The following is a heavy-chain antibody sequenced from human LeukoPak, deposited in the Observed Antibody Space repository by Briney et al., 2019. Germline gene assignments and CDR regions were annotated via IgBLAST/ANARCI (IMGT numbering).Heavy chain of an antibody. Sequence: SETLSLTCAVYGGSFSGYYWSWIRQPPGKGLEWIGEINHSGSTNYNPSLKSRVIISLDTSKNQFSLKLNSVTAADTAVYYCAREGNSGSYLANDAFDIWGQGTVVTVSS. CDR1: GGSFSGYY. CDR3: AREGNSGSYLANDAFDI. D-gene: IGHD1-26*01. J-gene: IGHJ3*02. CDR2: INHSGST. V-gene: IGHV4-34*01.